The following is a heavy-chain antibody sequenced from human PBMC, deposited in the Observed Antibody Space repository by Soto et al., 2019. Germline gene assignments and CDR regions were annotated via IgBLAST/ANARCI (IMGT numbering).Heavy chain of an antibody. V-gene: IGHV2-5*02. Sequence: QITLKESGPSLLRPTQTLTLTCTYSGFSLSSSGVGVGWVRQPPGKALEWLTFIYWDDDKLNNLSLKTRLPITKDTSKNQVVFIMTTKHPADTATYYCARLVVAGITYYCDSWGQLTRVIVSS. CDR2: IYWDDDK. CDR1: GFSLSSSGVG. J-gene: IGHJ4*02. D-gene: IGHD6-19*01. CDR3: ARLVVAGITYYCDS.